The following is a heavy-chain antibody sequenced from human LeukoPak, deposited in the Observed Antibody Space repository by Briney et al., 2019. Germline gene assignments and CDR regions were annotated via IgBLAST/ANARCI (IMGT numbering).Heavy chain of an antibody. CDR1: GGSISSGSYY. CDR2: IYTSGST. Sequence: SQTLSLTCTVSGGSISSGSYYWSWIRQPAGKGLEWIGRIYTSGSTNYNPSLKSRVTISVDTSKNQFSLKLSSVTAADTAVYYCARGSDLYYYDSSGQYDYWGQGTLVTVSS. V-gene: IGHV4-61*02. J-gene: IGHJ4*02. D-gene: IGHD3-22*01. CDR3: ARGSDLYYYDSSGQYDY.